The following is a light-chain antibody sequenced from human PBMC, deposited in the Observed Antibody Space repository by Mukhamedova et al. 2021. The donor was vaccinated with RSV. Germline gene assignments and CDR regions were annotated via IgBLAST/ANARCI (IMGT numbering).Light chain of an antibody. J-gene: IGKJ1*01. CDR2: AAS. CDR3: QKYNNAPWT. V-gene: IGKV1-27*01. Sequence: WYQRRVHGQVPELLIFAASTLQSGVPSRFSGTGSGTDFSLTISSLQPEDVATYYCQKYNNAPWTFGKGTKVEIK.